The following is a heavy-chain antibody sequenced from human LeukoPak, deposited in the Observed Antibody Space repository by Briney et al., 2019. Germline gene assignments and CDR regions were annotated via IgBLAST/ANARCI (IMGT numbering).Heavy chain of an antibody. J-gene: IGHJ4*02. CDR3: ARLGTYVTYYFDY. V-gene: IGHV5-51*01. Sequence: GESLKISCKGSGYSFTSYWIGWVRQMPGKGLEWMGIIYPGDSDTRYSPSFQGQVTISADKSISTAYLQRSSLKASDTAMYYCARLGTYVTYYFDYWGQGTLVTVSS. CDR2: IYPGDSDT. D-gene: IGHD3-16*01. CDR1: GYSFTSYW.